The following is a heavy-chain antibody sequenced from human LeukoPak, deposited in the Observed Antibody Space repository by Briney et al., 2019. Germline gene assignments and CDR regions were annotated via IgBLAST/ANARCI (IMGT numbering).Heavy chain of an antibody. V-gene: IGHV4-30-2*01. CDR1: GGSISSGGYS. D-gene: IGHD6-6*01. J-gene: IGHJ4*02. CDR3: AREGASSSLDY. Sequence: SQTLSLTCAVSGGSISSGGYSWSWIRQPPGKGLEWIGYIYHSGSTYYNPSLKSRVTISVDRSKNQFSPKLSSVTAADTAVYYCAREGASSSLDYWGQGTLVTVSS. CDR2: IYHSGST.